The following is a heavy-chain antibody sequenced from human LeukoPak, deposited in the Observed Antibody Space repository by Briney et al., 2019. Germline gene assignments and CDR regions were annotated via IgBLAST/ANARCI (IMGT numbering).Heavy chain of an antibody. CDR1: GYTFTKYG. D-gene: IGHD6-6*01. Sequence: ASVKVSCKASGYTFTKYGITWVRQAPGQGLEWMGWISPYNGNRNYAQKLQDRVTMTTDASTSTAYVELRSLRSDDTAVYYCARGRGVYASSSTTFDYWGQGTLVTVSS. V-gene: IGHV1-18*01. CDR2: ISPYNGNR. J-gene: IGHJ4*02. CDR3: ARGRGVYASSSTTFDY.